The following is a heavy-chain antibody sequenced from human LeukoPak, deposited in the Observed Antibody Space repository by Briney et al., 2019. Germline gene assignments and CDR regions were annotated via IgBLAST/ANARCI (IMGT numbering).Heavy chain of an antibody. Sequence: PSETLSLTCAVSGGPFSGYYWTWIRQPPGKGLEWIGEINHSGSANYNPSLKSRVTISVDTSKNHFSLKLKSMTAADAAVYYCARVSCDSGACFTSDALDIWGQGTMVTVSS. CDR3: ARVSCDSGACFTSDALDI. CDR2: INHSGSA. J-gene: IGHJ3*02. CDR1: GGPFSGYY. V-gene: IGHV4-34*01. D-gene: IGHD2-21*02.